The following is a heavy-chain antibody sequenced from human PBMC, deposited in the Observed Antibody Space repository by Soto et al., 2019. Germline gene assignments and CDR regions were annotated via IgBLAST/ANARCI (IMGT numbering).Heavy chain of an antibody. CDR2: IIPTFGTA. V-gene: IGHV1-69*13. CDR1: GGTFSSYP. Sequence: SVNVSFMASGGTFSSYPISWVRQAPGQGLEWMGGIIPTFGTANYAQKFTGTVKITADESTSTAYMELSSLRSEDTAVYCCARSRGSSHYDLDYWGQGTLVTVSS. CDR3: ARSRGSSHYDLDY. J-gene: IGHJ4*02. D-gene: IGHD3-16*01.